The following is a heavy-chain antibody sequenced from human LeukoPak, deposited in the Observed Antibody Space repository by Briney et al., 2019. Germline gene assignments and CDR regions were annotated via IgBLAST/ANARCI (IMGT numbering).Heavy chain of an antibody. CDR1: GGTFSSYA. V-gene: IGHV1-69*01. D-gene: IGHD6-13*01. Sequence: RASVKVSCKASGGTFSSYAISWVRQAPGQGLEWMGGIIPIFGTANYAQKFQGRVTITADESTSTAYMELSSLRSEDTAVYYCARASTLRQQLVPYGYWGQGTLVTVSS. CDR2: IIPIFGTA. J-gene: IGHJ4*02. CDR3: ARASTLRQQLVPYGY.